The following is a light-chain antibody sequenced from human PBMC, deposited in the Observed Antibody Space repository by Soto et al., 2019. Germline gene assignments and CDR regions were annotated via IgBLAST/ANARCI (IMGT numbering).Light chain of an antibody. CDR2: ENT. J-gene: IGLJ3*02. Sequence: QSVLTQPPSLSGAPGQRVTIFCTGNNSNIGSAYDVHWYQQLPGKAPRLLIYENTNRPSGVPDRFSASKSGTSASLDITGLQAEDEADYFCQSYDSALSALVFGGGTQLTVL. CDR3: QSYDSALSALV. V-gene: IGLV1-40*01. CDR1: NSNIGSAYD.